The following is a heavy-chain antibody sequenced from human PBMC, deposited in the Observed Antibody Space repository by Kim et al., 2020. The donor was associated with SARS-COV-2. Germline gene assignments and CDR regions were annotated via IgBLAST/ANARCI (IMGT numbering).Heavy chain of an antibody. CDR1: GFTFSSYW. Sequence: GGSLRLSCAASGFTFSSYWMNWVRQAPGKGLEWVASIKQDGSEKYYVDSVKGRFTISRDNAKNSLYLQMNSLRAEDTAVYYCARFQWLAFDYWGQGTLVTVPS. V-gene: IGHV3-7*01. D-gene: IGHD6-19*01. CDR2: IKQDGSEK. CDR3: ARFQWLAFDY. J-gene: IGHJ4*02.